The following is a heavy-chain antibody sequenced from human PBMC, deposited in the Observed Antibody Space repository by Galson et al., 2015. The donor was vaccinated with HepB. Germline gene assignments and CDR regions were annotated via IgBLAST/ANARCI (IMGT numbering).Heavy chain of an antibody. CDR2: ISGSGGST. V-gene: IGHV3-23*01. CDR1: GFTFSSYA. D-gene: IGHD3-3*01. CDR3: ATPYDFWSGYPTNFDY. Sequence: SLRLSCAASGFTFSSYAMSWVRQAPGKGLEWVSAISGSGGSTYYADSVKGRFTISRDNSKNTLYLQMNSLRAEDTAVYYCATPYDFWSGYPTNFDYWGQGTLVTVSS. J-gene: IGHJ4*02.